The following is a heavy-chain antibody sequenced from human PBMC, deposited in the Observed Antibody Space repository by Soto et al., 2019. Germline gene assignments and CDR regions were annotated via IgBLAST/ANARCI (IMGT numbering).Heavy chain of an antibody. CDR2: IYYSGST. V-gene: IGHV4-31*03. J-gene: IGHJ3*02. CDR1: GGSISSGGYY. Sequence: SETLSLTCTVSGGSISSGGYYWSWIRQHPGKGLEWIGYIYYSGSTYYDPSLKSRVTISVDTSKNQFSLKLSSVTAADTAVYYCARDRKIDAFDIWGQGTMVTVSS. CDR3: ARDRKIDAFDI.